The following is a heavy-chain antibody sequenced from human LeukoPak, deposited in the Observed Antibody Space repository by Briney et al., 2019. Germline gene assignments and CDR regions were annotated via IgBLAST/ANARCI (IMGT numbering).Heavy chain of an antibody. Sequence: PGGSLRLSCAASGSSFSTSWMHWVRQAPGKGLVWVSRIHSDGIGTTYADSVKGRFTISRDNSKNTLDLQMNNLRAEDTAVYYCARDHYYVPDYWGQGTLVTVSS. V-gene: IGHV3-74*03. J-gene: IGHJ4*02. CDR1: GSSFSTSW. D-gene: IGHD3-10*02. CDR2: IHSDGIGT. CDR3: ARDHYYVPDY.